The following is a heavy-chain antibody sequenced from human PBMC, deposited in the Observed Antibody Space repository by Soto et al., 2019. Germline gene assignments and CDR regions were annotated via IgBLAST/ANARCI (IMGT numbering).Heavy chain of an antibody. CDR2: INHSGST. Sequence: QVQLQQWGAGLLKPSETLSLTCAVYGGSFSGYYWSWIRQPPGKGLEWIGEINHSGSTNYNPSLKSRLTIXXDXAXXQFSLNLGSVTAADTAVYYCARLYPPLRGSSWLDYWGQGTLVTVSS. CDR1: GGSFSGYY. V-gene: IGHV4-34*01. J-gene: IGHJ4*02. D-gene: IGHD6-13*01. CDR3: ARLYPPLRGSSWLDY.